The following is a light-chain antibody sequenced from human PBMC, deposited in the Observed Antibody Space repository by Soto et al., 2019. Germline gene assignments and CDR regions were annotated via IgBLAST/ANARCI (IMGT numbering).Light chain of an antibody. CDR1: QSVSSS. CDR3: QQYDNWPWT. CDR2: GAS. Sequence: IVMTQSPATLSVSPGERATLSCRASQSVSSSLAWYQQKPGQAPRLLIYGASTRATGIPARFSGSGSGTEFTLTISSLQSEDFAVYCCQQYDNWPWTFGQGTKVEIK. V-gene: IGKV3-15*01. J-gene: IGKJ1*01.